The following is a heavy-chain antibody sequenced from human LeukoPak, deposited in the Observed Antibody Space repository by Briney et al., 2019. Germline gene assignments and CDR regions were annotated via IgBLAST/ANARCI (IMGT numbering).Heavy chain of an antibody. CDR2: ISWNGGSI. D-gene: IGHD1-26*01. Sequence: GGSLRLSCVVTGFTFDNCAMYWVWQVSGKGLEWVSGISWNGGSIDYVDSVKGRFTISRDDAKNSLYLQMNDLRAEDTALYFCPKAISSLPIRGRLDNWGQGTLVTVSS. V-gene: IGHV3-9*01. CDR1: GFTFDNCA. J-gene: IGHJ4*02. CDR3: PKAISSLPIRGRLDN.